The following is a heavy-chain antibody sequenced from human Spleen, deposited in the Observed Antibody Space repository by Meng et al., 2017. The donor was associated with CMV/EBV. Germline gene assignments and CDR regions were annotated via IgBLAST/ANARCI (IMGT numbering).Heavy chain of an antibody. Sequence: SVKVSCEASGYTFTSDFMHWVRPAPGQGLDWMGRINPSGGSTSSAQKFPDRVTMTRDTSTSTVYMELSSLRSEDTAVYYCARISRGAAAGPYYFDYWGQGTLVTVSS. CDR2: INPSGGST. CDR3: ARISRGAAAGPYYFDY. V-gene: IGHV1-46*01. D-gene: IGHD6-13*01. J-gene: IGHJ4*02. CDR1: GYTFTSDF.